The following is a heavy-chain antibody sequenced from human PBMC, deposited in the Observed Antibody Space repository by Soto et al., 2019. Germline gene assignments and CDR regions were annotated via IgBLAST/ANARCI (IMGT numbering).Heavy chain of an antibody. D-gene: IGHD1-26*01. CDR3: ARGPSYSGSQAGLDY. V-gene: IGHV3-7*03. CDR2: IKQDGSEK. Sequence: GGSLRLSCAASGFTFSSFWMSWVRQAPGKGLEWVANIKQDGSEKYYVDSVKGRFTISRDNAKNSLYLQMNSLRAEDTAVYYCARGPSYSGSQAGLDYWGQGTLVTVSS. J-gene: IGHJ4*02. CDR1: GFTFSSFW.